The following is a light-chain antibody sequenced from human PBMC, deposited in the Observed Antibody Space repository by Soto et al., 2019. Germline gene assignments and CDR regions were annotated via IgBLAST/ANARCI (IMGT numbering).Light chain of an antibody. Sequence: EIVLTQSPATLSLSPGERATLSCRASQSVSSYLAWYQQKPGQAPRLLIYDASNRATGIPARFSGSGSGTDFTLTISSLEPEDFAVYYCQQFKGFTFGPGTKVDIK. V-gene: IGKV3-11*01. J-gene: IGKJ3*01. CDR3: QQFKGFT. CDR2: DAS. CDR1: QSVSSY.